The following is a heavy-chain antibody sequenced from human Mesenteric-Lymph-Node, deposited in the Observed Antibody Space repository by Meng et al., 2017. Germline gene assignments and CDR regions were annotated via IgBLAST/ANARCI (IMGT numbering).Heavy chain of an antibody. J-gene: IGHJ4*02. CDR3: ATGKHYDGSGKYYKVPSEFDS. CDR1: GYTFTSYA. CDR2: ISAYNGNS. D-gene: IGHD3-10*01. Sequence: ASVKVSCKPSGYTFTSYAFTWVRQAPGQGLEWMGWISAYNGNSRYTQSLQGRVTMTTNASTSTAYMELRSLRSDDTAVYFCATGKHYDGSGKYYKVPSEFDSWGQGTLVTVSS. V-gene: IGHV1-18*01.